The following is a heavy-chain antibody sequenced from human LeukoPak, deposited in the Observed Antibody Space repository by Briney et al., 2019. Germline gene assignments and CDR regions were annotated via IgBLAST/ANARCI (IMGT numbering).Heavy chain of an antibody. CDR1: GYTFDNYG. CDR3: ARDFGMFTISHGDAFAI. Sequence: GASVKVSCKASGYTFDNYGISWVRQAPGQGLEWMGWISAYDGNTKYANKLQGRVTMTTDASTSTAFMELRSLTSDDTAVYFCARDFGMFTISHGDAFAIWGQGTVVTVSS. J-gene: IGHJ3*02. V-gene: IGHV1-18*01. CDR2: ISAYDGNT. D-gene: IGHD5-24*01.